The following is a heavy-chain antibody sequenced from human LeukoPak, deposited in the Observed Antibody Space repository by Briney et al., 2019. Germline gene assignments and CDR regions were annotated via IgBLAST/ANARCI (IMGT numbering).Heavy chain of an antibody. D-gene: IGHD5-18*01. V-gene: IGHV4-34*01. CDR3: ARGGYSYGYDY. CDR1: GGSFSGYY. J-gene: IGHJ4*02. Sequence: SSETLSLTCAVYGGSFSGYYWSWIRQPPGKGLEWIGEINHSGSTNYNPSLKSRVTISVDTSKNQFSLKLCSVTAADTAVYYCARGGYSYGYDYWGQGTLVTVSS. CDR2: INHSGST.